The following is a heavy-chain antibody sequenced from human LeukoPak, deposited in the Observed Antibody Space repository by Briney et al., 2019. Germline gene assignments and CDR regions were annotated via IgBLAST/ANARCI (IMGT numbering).Heavy chain of an antibody. D-gene: IGHD2-15*01. CDR1: GFTVSSSY. V-gene: IGHV3-53*01. CDR2: FYRGDST. Sequence: GGSLRLSCAASGFTVSSSYMYWVRQAPGKGLEWVSFFYRGDSTYYAESVRGRFTISRDNSKNTLYLLMNSLIPEDTAVYYCAREVVSTPSYLDSWGQGTLVTVSS. J-gene: IGHJ4*02. CDR3: AREVVSTPSYLDS.